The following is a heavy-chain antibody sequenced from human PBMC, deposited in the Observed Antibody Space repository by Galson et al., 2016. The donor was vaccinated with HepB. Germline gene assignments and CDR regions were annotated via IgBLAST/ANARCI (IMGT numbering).Heavy chain of an antibody. J-gene: IGHJ6*02. V-gene: IGHV3-53*01. Sequence: SLRLSCAVSGFTVSSNYMSWVRQAPGKGLEWVSVIYSGGTTYYADSVKGRFTISRDNSKNTLYLQTNSLRPEDTAVYYCAREQVEASYYGSGSGYYYYYGMDIWGQGTTVIVSS. CDR3: AREQVEASYYGSGSGYYYYYGMDI. CDR2: IYSGGTT. CDR1: GFTVSSNY. D-gene: IGHD3-10*01.